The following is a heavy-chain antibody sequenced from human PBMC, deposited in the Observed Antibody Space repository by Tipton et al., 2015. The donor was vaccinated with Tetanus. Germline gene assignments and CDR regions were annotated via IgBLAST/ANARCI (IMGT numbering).Heavy chain of an antibody. J-gene: IGHJ4*02. D-gene: IGHD3-3*01. CDR2: ISSSGST. CDR1: GGSLRSGDHY. Sequence: SLTCTVSGGSLRSGDHYWSWIRQPPGKGLEWLAYISSSGSTNSDYSLKSRITISRDTSKNHFSLNLASVTAADTAVYFCARANFDFPKKGPFDSWGQGIPVIVST. CDR3: ARANFDFPKKGPFDS. V-gene: IGHV4-61*03.